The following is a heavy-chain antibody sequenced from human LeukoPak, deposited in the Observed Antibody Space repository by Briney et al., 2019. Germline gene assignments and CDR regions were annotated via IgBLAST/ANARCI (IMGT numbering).Heavy chain of an antibody. Sequence: EPGGSLRLSCAASGFTFSSYEMNWVRQAPGKGLEWVSGISWNSGSIGYADSVKGRFTISRDNAKNSLYLQMNSLRAEDTALYYCEKDAAYYYGSGSYPTDYWGQGTLVTVSS. CDR3: EKDAAYYYGSGSYPTDY. CDR2: ISWNSGSI. CDR1: GFTFSSYE. D-gene: IGHD3-10*01. V-gene: IGHV3-9*01. J-gene: IGHJ4*02.